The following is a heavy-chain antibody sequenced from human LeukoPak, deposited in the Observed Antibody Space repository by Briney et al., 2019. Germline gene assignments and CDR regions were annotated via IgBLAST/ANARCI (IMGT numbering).Heavy chain of an antibody. Sequence: PSENLSLTCAVYGGSFSGYYWSWIRQPPGKGREWMGEINHSGSTNYNPSLKSRVTISVDTSKNQFSLKLSSVTAADTAVYYCARGMRGPSGGSCLVYWGQGTLVTVSS. D-gene: IGHD2-15*01. V-gene: IGHV4-34*01. J-gene: IGHJ4*02. CDR1: GGSFSGYY. CDR3: ARGMRGPSGGSCLVY. CDR2: INHSGST.